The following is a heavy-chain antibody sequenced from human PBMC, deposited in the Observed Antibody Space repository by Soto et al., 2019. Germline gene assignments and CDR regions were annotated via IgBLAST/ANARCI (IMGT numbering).Heavy chain of an antibody. Sequence: EVQLVESGGGLVKPGGSLRLSCAASGFTFSSYSMNWVRQAPGKGLEWVSSISSSSSYIYYADAVKGRFTISRDNAKNSLYLQRNSLRAEDTAVYYCARGTYYYDSSGYYAYWGQGTLVTVSS. J-gene: IGHJ4*02. CDR3: ARGTYYYDSSGYYAY. CDR2: ISSSSSYI. CDR1: GFTFSSYS. D-gene: IGHD3-22*01. V-gene: IGHV3-21*01.